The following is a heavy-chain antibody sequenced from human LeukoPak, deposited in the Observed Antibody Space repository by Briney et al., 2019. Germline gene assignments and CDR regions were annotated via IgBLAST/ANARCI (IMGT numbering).Heavy chain of an antibody. CDR3: ASAAYYYDSSGYYGAGFDY. D-gene: IGHD3-22*01. CDR2: IIPIFGTA. Sequence: ASVKVSCKASGGTFSSYAISWVRRAPGQGLEWMGRIIPIFGTANYAQKFQGRVTITTDESTSTAYMELSSLRSEDTAVYYCASAAYYYDSSGYYGAGFDYWGQGTLVTVSS. CDR1: GGTFSSYA. V-gene: IGHV1-69*05. J-gene: IGHJ4*02.